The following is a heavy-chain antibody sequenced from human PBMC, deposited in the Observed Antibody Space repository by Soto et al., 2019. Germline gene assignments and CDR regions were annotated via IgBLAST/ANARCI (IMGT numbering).Heavy chain of an antibody. CDR2: LDQSGGT. CDR1: GDSLRGQS. J-gene: IGHJ6*02. CDR3: AREDSYGSTVEPLAA. V-gene: IGHV4-34*01. Sequence: SETLCDTCAVVGDSLRGQSWNWIRQSPGKGLGWIGELDQSGGTNYNPSLKSRAIISDXXXXXXFXLXLXXXTAADTAVYYCAREDSYGSTVEPLAAWGQGTTVT. D-gene: IGHD3-16*01.